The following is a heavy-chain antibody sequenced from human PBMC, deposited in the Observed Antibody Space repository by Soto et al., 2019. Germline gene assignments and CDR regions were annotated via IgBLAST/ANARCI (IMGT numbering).Heavy chain of an antibody. D-gene: IGHD6-13*01. CDR3: AREPRLYSSSWYDVGGMDV. CDR2: INAGNGNT. V-gene: IGHV1-3*01. J-gene: IGHJ6*02. CDR1: GYTFTSYA. Sequence: QVQLVQSGAEVKKPGASVKVSCKASGYTFTSYAMHWVRQAPGQRLEWMGWINAGNGNTKYSQKFQGRVTITRDTSASTAYMELSSLRSEDTAVYYCAREPRLYSSSWYDVGGMDVGGQGTTVTVSS.